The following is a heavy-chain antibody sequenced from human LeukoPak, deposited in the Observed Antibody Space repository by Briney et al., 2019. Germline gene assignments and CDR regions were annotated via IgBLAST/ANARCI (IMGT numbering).Heavy chain of an antibody. CDR3: ARSYSNHLLGMDV. CDR2: IYSGGST. D-gene: IGHD4-11*01. V-gene: IGHV3-66*01. CDR1: GFTVSSYY. J-gene: IGHJ6*02. Sequence: PGGSLRLSCAASGFTVSSYYRTWVRQAPGKGLEWVSVIYSGGSTYYADSVKGRVAISRDNSKNTVVLQMNSVTAEATAVYYYARSYSNHLLGMDVWGQGTTVTVSS.